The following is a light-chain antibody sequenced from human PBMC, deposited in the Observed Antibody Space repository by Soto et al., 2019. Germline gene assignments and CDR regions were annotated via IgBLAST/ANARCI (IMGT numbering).Light chain of an antibody. Sequence: VMTQSPATLSVSPGERATLSCWASETVATNLAWYQQKPGQVPRLLISGASTRAAGISDRFRGSGSGTEFTPTISSLRSEDSSIYYCQQYFDWPPMTFGQGTRVEI. CDR3: QQYFDWPPMT. J-gene: IGKJ1*01. CDR1: ETVATN. V-gene: IGKV3-15*01. CDR2: GAS.